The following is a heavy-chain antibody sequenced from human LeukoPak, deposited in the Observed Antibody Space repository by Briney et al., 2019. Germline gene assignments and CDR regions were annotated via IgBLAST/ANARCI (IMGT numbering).Heavy chain of an antibody. CDR3: ARGWALRLDY. V-gene: IGHV4-59*12. J-gene: IGHJ4*02. Sequence: PSETLSLTCTVSGGSISSYYWSWIRQPPGKGLEWIGYIYDSGSTNYNPSLKSRVTISVDTSKIHFSLKLSTAAAADTAVYYCARGWALRLDYWGQGTLVTVA. CDR1: GGSISSYY. CDR2: IYDSGST. D-gene: IGHD1-26*01.